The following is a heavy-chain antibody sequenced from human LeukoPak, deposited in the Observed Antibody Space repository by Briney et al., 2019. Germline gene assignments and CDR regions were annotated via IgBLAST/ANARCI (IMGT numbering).Heavy chain of an antibody. CDR1: GGSISSYY. J-gene: IGHJ4*02. CDR2: IYYSGST. CDR3: GRISNYGYSDY. V-gene: IGHV4-59*01. Sequence: PSETLSLTCTVSGGSISSYYWSWIRQPPGKGLKWIGFIYYSGSTNYNPSLKRRVTISLDTTKNQFSLKLSSVTAADTAEYYCGRISNYGYSDYWGQGSLVTVSS. D-gene: IGHD4-17*01.